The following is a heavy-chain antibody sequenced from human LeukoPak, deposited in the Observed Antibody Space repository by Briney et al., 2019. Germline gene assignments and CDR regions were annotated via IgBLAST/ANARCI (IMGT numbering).Heavy chain of an antibody. J-gene: IGHJ4*01. CDR1: GFSYSGSW. D-gene: IGHD1-1*01. V-gene: IGHV3-7*02. Sequence: PGGSLRLSCVASGFSYSGSWMSWVRRAPGKGLEWLAKINEDGSQTDYVGSVRGRFTISRDNAKNSLYLQMESLRVEDTAMYYCVPAGHGRHYFISAYWGQASLASVSS. CDR2: INEDGSQT. CDR3: VPAGHGRHYFISAY.